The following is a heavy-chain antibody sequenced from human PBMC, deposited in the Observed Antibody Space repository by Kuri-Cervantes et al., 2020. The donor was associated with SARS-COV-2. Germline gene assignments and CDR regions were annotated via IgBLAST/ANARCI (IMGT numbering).Heavy chain of an antibody. CDR3: ARETYSSGWFDAFDI. Sequence: SETLSLTCTVSGGSISSHYWSWIRQPPGKGLEWIGYIYYSGSTNYNPSLKSRVTISVDTSENQFSLKLSSVTAADTAVYYCARETYSSGWFDAFDIWGQGTMVTVSS. CDR1: GGSISSHY. J-gene: IGHJ3*02. CDR2: IYYSGST. D-gene: IGHD6-19*01. V-gene: IGHV4-59*11.